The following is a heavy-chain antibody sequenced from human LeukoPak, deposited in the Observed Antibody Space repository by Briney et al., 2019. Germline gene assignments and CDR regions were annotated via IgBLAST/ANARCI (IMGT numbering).Heavy chain of an antibody. V-gene: IGHV3-21*01. CDR2: IGPTGTDI. Sequence: PGGSLRLXCAASGFTFSSCGFNWVRQAPGKGLEWVSSIGPTGTDIYYSDSVRGRFTIPRDNAKNSMYLQMDSLRDEDTAVYYCATETIGRHYDYWGQGALLTVSS. CDR1: GFTFSSCG. D-gene: IGHD1-14*01. CDR3: ATETIGRHYDY. J-gene: IGHJ4*02.